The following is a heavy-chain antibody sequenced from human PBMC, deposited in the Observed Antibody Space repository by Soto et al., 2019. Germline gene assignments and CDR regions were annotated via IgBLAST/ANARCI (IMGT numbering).Heavy chain of an antibody. CDR2: IYYSGST. D-gene: IGHD4-17*01. CDR1: GGSISSYY. V-gene: IGHV4-59*01. Sequence: SETLSLTCTVSGGSISSYYWSWIRQPPGKGLEWIGYIYYSGSTNYNPSLKSRVTISVDTSKNQFSLKLSSVTAADTAVYYCARVSTDDYGDYPTHYYFDYWGQGTLVTVSS. CDR3: ARVSTDDYGDYPTHYYFDY. J-gene: IGHJ4*02.